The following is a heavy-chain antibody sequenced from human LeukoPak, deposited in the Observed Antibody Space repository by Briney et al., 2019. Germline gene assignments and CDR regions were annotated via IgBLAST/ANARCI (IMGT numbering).Heavy chain of an antibody. Sequence: KPSETLSLTCTVSGGSISSGSYYWGWIRQPPGKGLEWIGSIYYSGSTYYNPSLKSRVTISVDTSKNQFSLKLSSVTAADTAVYYCARPRRYYYYGMDVWGQGTTVTVSS. CDR2: IYYSGST. CDR3: ARPRRYYYYGMDV. CDR1: GGSISSGSYY. J-gene: IGHJ6*02. V-gene: IGHV4-39*01.